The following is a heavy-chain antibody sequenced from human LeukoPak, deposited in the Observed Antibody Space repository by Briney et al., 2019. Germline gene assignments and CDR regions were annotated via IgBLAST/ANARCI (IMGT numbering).Heavy chain of an antibody. D-gene: IGHD2-2*01. CDR3: ARVSAYCSSTSCYYSYGMDV. Sequence: GGSLILSCAASGFTFSSYAMHWVRQAPGKGLEWVAVISYDGSNKYYADSVKGRFTISRDNSKNTLYLQMTSLRAEDTAVYYCARVSAYCSSTSCYYSYGMDVWGKGTTVTVSS. CDR2: ISYDGSNK. V-gene: IGHV3-30*04. J-gene: IGHJ6*04. CDR1: GFTFSSYA.